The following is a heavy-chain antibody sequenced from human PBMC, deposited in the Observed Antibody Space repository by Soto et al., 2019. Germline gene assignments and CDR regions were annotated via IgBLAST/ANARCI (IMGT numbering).Heavy chain of an antibody. D-gene: IGHD6-25*01. CDR1: GFSVSNTY. Sequence: EVQLVESGGGLIQPGGSLRLSCAVSGFSVSNTYMSWVRQAPGKGLEWISVIYRGRATYYADSVKGRFTISRDDSMNTVYLQMNSMKTEDTAVYFCARDRSDSSRADSFDIWGQGTMVTVSS. CDR2: IYRGRAT. CDR3: ARDRSDSSRADSFDI. V-gene: IGHV3-53*01. J-gene: IGHJ3*02.